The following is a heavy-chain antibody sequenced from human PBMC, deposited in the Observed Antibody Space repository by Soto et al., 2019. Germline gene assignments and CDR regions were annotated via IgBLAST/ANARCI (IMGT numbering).Heavy chain of an antibody. CDR2: INHSGST. Sequence: SETLSLTCAVYGGSFSGYYWSWIRQPPGKGLEWIGEINHSGSTNYNPSLKSRVTISVDTSKNQFSLKLSSVTAADTAVYYCARVPNDDFWSGCPSRYFDYWGQGTLVTVSS. V-gene: IGHV4-34*01. D-gene: IGHD3-3*01. CDR3: ARVPNDDFWSGCPSRYFDY. J-gene: IGHJ4*02. CDR1: GGSFSGYY.